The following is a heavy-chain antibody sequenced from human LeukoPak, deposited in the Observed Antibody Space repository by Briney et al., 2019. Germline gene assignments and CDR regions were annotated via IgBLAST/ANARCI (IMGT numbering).Heavy chain of an antibody. V-gene: IGHV3-64D*09. CDR2: ISSNGDST. J-gene: IGHJ4*02. CDR3: VKDAIAVAGRGYLDY. D-gene: IGHD6-19*01. Sequence: GGSLRLSCSASGFIFSSYGMHWVRQAPGKGLEYVSAISSNGDSTSYADSVKGRFTISRDNSKNTLYLQMSSLRAEDTAVYYCVKDAIAVAGRGYLDYWGQGTLVTVSS. CDR1: GFIFSSYG.